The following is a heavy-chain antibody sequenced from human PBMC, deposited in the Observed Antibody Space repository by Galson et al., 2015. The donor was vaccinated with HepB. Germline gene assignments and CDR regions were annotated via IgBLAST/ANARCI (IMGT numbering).Heavy chain of an antibody. J-gene: IGHJ4*02. D-gene: IGHD3-22*01. CDR3: AKGHYYDSSGYWNY. CDR1: GFTFSSYA. Sequence: SLRLSCAASGFTFSSYAMSWVRQAPGKGLEWVSAISGSGGSTYYADSVKGRFTISRDNSKNTLYLQMNSLRAEDTAVYYCAKGHYYDSSGYWNYWGQGTLVTVSS. CDR2: ISGSGGST. V-gene: IGHV3-23*01.